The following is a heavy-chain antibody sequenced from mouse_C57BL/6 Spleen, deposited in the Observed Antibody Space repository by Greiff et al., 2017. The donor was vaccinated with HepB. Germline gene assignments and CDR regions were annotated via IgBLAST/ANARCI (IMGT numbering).Heavy chain of an antibody. V-gene: IGHV14-4*01. J-gene: IGHJ2*01. CDR3: TLDYGNSY. CDR1: GFNIKDDY. CDR2: IDPENGDT. Sequence: VQLQHSGAELVRPGASVKLSCTASGFNIKDDYMHWVKQRPEQGLEWIGWIDPENGDTEYASKFQGKATITADTSSNTAYLQLSSLTSEDTAVYYCTLDYGNSYWGQGTTLTVSS. D-gene: IGHD2-1*01.